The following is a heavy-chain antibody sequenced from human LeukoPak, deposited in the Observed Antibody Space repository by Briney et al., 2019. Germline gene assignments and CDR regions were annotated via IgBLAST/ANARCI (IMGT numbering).Heavy chain of an antibody. CDR3: AKDKVVAAGKGREYYFDY. CDR2: VSWDGGST. D-gene: IGHD2-15*01. CDR1: GFTFDDYA. Sequence: GGSLRLSCAASGFTFDDYAMHWVRQAPGKGLDWVSLVSWDGGSTYYADSVKGRFTISRDNSKNSLYLQMNSLRAEDTALYYCAKDKVVAAGKGREYYFDYWGQGTLVTVSS. V-gene: IGHV3-43D*03. J-gene: IGHJ4*02.